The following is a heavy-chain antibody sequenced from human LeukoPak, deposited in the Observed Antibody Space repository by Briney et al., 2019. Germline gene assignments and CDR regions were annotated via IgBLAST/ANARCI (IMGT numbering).Heavy chain of an antibody. D-gene: IGHD1-1*01. CDR1: GYTFTSFD. CDR2: VNCDNGNT. Sequence: ASVKVSCKTSGYTFTSFDINWVRHTTGHGPEWMGWVNCDNGNTRYARKFQGRVAIARDTSTSTVYLELNNLGSDDTAMYYCTRGPFLNGNAYNWFDPWGQGTLVTVSS. V-gene: IGHV1-8*03. J-gene: IGHJ5*02. CDR3: TRGPFLNGNAYNWFDP.